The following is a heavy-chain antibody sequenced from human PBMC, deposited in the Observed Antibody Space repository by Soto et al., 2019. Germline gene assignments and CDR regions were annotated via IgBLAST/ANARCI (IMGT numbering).Heavy chain of an antibody. V-gene: IGHV3-21*06. CDR2: ISISSSDR. J-gene: IGHJ4*01. CDR3: VRGMNPLF. Sequence: PGGSLRLSCESYGFTHRAYTMNWVRQAPGKGLEWVSSISISSSDRYYADSVRGRFTISRDNAKNALYLQMNSLRADDTAVYFCVRGMNPLFGGQGTLVTVSS. CDR1: GFTHRAYT.